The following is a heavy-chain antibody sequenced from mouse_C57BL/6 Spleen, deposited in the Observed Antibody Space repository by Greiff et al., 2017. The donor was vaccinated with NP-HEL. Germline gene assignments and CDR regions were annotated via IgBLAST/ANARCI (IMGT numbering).Heavy chain of an antibody. D-gene: IGHD2-1*01. J-gene: IGHJ4*01. CDR3: ARRGNYGGAMDY. V-gene: IGHV1-82*01. CDR2: IYPGDGDT. Sequence: VKLMESGPELVKPGASVKISCKASGYAFSSSWMNWVKQRPGKGLEWIGRIYPGDGDTNYNGKFKGKATLTADKSSSTAYMQLSSLTSEDSAVYFCARRGNYGGAMDYWGQGTSVTVSS. CDR1: GYAFSSSW.